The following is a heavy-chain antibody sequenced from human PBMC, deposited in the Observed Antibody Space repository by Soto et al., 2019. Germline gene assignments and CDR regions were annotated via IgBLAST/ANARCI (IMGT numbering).Heavy chain of an antibody. J-gene: IGHJ6*02. D-gene: IGHD4-4*01. CDR2: ISYDGSNK. CDR3: ARGPDSNYPYYYYGMDV. Sequence: QVQLVESGGGVVQPGRSLRLSCAASGFTFSSYAMHWVRQAPGKGLEWVAVISYDGSNKYYADSVKGRFTISRDNSKNTLYLQMNRLRAEDTAVYYCARGPDSNYPYYYYGMDVWGQGTTVTVSS. V-gene: IGHV3-30-3*01. CDR1: GFTFSSYA.